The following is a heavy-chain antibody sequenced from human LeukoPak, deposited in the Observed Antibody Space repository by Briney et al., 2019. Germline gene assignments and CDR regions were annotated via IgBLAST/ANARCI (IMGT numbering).Heavy chain of an antibody. V-gene: IGHV4-59*01. J-gene: IGHJ4*01. Sequence: SETLSLTCTVSVGSISIYYWSWIRQPPGKGLEWIGYIYCSGSTNYNPSLKSRVTISVDTSKNQSSLKVTSVTAADTAVYYCARGVSSWDYWGHGTLVTVSS. CDR2: IYCSGST. CDR1: VGSISIYY. CDR3: ARGVSSWDY. D-gene: IGHD6-13*01.